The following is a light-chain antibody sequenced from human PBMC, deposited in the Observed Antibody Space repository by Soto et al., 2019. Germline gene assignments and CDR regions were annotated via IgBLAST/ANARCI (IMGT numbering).Light chain of an antibody. CDR2: GVS. CDR1: SSDIGSYNY. V-gene: IGLV2-14*01. J-gene: IGLJ1*01. Sequence: QSALTQPASVSGSPGQSITISCSGTSSDIGSYNYVAWYQQFPGKTPKILIYGVSNRPSGVSSRFSGSKSGNTASLTISGLQAEDEDDYYCISYTGSSTSYVFGSGTKLTVL. CDR3: ISYTGSSTSYV.